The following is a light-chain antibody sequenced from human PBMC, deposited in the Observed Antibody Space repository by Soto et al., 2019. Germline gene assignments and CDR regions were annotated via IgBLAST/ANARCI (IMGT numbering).Light chain of an antibody. V-gene: IGKV3-11*01. J-gene: IGKJ5*01. Sequence: EIVMTQSPATLSVSPGERATRSCRASQSVSILLAWYQQKPGQAPRLLIYDASNRATGIPARFSGSGSGTDFTLTISSREPEDVAVYNCQYRSNWSPGTFGQGTRLEIK. CDR2: DAS. CDR1: QSVSIL. CDR3: QYRSNWSPGT.